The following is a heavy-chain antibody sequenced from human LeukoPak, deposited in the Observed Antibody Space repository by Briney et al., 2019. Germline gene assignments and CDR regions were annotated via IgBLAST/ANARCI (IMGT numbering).Heavy chain of an antibody. V-gene: IGHV3-23*01. CDR1: GFTFSSYA. J-gene: IGHJ6*02. CDR3: AKIPTYLYYYYGMDV. Sequence: GGSLRLSCAASGFTFSSYAMSWVRQAPGKGLAWVPTISGGSGSTYCADSVKGRFTISKDNSKNTLYLQMNSLRAEDTAVYYCAKIPTYLYYYYGMDVWGQGTTVTVSS. D-gene: IGHD2-21*01. CDR2: ISGGSGST.